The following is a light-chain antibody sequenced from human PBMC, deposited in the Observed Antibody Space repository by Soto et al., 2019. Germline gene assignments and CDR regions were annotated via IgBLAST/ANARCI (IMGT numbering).Light chain of an antibody. CDR3: QHYGSSPPSGT. J-gene: IGKJ1*01. Sequence: ETVLTQSPGTLSLSPGERATLSCRASQSVSSSYLAWYQQKPGQPPRLLIYHASSRATGIPDRFSGSGSGTDFTLTINRLEPEDFAVYYCQHYGSSPPSGTFGQGTKVEIK. V-gene: IGKV3-20*01. CDR2: HAS. CDR1: QSVSSSY.